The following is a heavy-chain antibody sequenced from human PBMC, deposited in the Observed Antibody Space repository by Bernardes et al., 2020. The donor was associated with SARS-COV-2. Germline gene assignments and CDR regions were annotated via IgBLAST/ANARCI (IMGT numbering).Heavy chain of an antibody. V-gene: IGHV3-48*01. CDR3: ANDYYGTGKFDY. J-gene: IGHJ4*02. CDR1: GFTFSSYS. CDR2: ISTTSGTI. D-gene: IGHD3-10*01. Sequence: GSLSLSCAASGFTFSSYSMNWVRQAPGKGLEWLSYISTTSGTIYYADSVKGRFTVSRDNAQNSVYLQMNSLRVGDTALYYCANDYYGTGKFDYWGQGILVAVSS.